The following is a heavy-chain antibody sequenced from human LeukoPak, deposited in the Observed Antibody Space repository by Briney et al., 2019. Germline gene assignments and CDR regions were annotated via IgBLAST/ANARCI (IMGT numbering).Heavy chain of an antibody. V-gene: IGHV1-2*04. CDR2: INPNSGGT. CDR3: ARGRGRGRIAVAGYFDY. J-gene: IGHJ4*02. Sequence: ASVNVSFKASGYTFTVYYMHWVRQAPGQGLEWMGWINPNSGGTNYAQKFQGWVTMTRDTSISTAYMELSRLRSDDTAVYYCARGRGRGRIAVAGYFDYWGQGTLVTVSS. D-gene: IGHD6-19*01. CDR1: GYTFTVYY.